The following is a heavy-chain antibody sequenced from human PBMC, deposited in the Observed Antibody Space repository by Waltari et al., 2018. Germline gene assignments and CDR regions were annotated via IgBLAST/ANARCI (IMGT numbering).Heavy chain of an antibody. J-gene: IGHJ4*02. Sequence: QVQLVESGGGVVQPGGSLRLSCAASGFTFRSYGMHWVSPAPGKGLEWVAFIRYYGSNKYYADSVKGRFTISRDNSKNTLYLQMNSLRAEDTAVYYCAKERYSSSLNGYFDYWGQGTLVTVSS. CDR1: GFTFRSYG. CDR2: IRYYGSNK. CDR3: AKERYSSSLNGYFDY. D-gene: IGHD6-13*01. V-gene: IGHV3-30*02.